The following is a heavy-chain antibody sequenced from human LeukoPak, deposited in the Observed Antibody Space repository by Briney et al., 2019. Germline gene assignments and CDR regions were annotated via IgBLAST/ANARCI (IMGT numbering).Heavy chain of an antibody. V-gene: IGHV3-7*01. D-gene: IGHD1-20*01. CDR2: IKQDGSEK. CDR1: GFTFSSYW. J-gene: IGHJ5*02. Sequence: GGSLRLSCAASGFTFSSYWMSWVRQAPGKGLEWVANIKQDGSEKYYVDSVKGRFTISRDNAKNSLYLQMNSLRAEDTAVYYCAREVTGTSSYNWFDPWGQGTLVTVSS. CDR3: AREVTGTSSYNWFDP.